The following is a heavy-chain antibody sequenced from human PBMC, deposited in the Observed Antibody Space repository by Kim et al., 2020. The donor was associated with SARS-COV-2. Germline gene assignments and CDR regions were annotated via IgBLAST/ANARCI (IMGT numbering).Heavy chain of an antibody. Sequence: SQTLSLTCAISGDSVSSNSAAWNWIRQSPSRGLEWLGRTYYRSKWYNDYAVSVKSRITINPDTSKNQFSLQLNSVTPEDTAVYYCALMVRGVMPYYYYYGMDVWGQGTTVTVSS. CDR2: TYYRSKWYN. J-gene: IGHJ6*02. V-gene: IGHV6-1*01. CDR3: ALMVRGVMPYYYYYGMDV. D-gene: IGHD3-10*01. CDR1: GDSVSSNSAA.